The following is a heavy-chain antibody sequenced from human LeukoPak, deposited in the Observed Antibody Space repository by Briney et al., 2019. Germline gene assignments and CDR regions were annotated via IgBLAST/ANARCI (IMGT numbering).Heavy chain of an antibody. V-gene: IGHV1-2*02. CDR3: ARHGRFYDAFDI. D-gene: IGHD3-3*01. Sequence: ASVKVSSKASGYTFTGYYMHWVRQAPGHGLEWMGWINPNSGGTNYAQKFQGRVTMTRDTSISTAYMDLSRLRSDDTAVYYCARHGRFYDAFDIWGQGTMVTVSS. J-gene: IGHJ3*02. CDR1: GYTFTGYY. CDR2: INPNSGGT.